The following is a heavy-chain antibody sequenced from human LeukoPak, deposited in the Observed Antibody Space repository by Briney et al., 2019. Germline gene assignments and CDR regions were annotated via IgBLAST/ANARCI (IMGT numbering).Heavy chain of an antibody. D-gene: IGHD6-19*01. CDR2: FDPEDGET. V-gene: IGHV1-24*01. CDR3: ATDRIAVAGLRRGNWFDP. J-gene: IGHJ5*02. CDR1: GYTLTELS. Sequence: GASVKVSCKVSGYTLTELSMHWVRQAPGKGLEWMGGFDPEDGETIYAQKFQGRVTMTEDTSTDTAYMELSSLRSEDTAVYYCATDRIAVAGLRRGNWFDPWGQGTLVTVSS.